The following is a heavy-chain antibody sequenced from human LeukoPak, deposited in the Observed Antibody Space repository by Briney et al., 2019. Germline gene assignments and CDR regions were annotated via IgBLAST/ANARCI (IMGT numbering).Heavy chain of an antibody. CDR2: IYYSGST. V-gene: IGHV4-59*06. D-gene: IGHD4-11*01. CDR3: ARRLQGYSNGGGGFDY. Sequence: SETLSLTCTVSRGSINYFYWSWIRQPPGKGLEWIGYIYYSGSTYYNPSLKSRVSILVDTSKNQFSLKLSSVTAADTAVYYCARRLQGYSNGGGGFDYWGQGTLVTVSS. J-gene: IGHJ4*02. CDR1: RGSINYFY.